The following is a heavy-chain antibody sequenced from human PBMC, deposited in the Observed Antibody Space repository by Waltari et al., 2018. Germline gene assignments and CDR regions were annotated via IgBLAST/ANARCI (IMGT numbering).Heavy chain of an antibody. D-gene: IGHD4-17*01. V-gene: IGHV3-53*01. Sequence: EVQLVESGGGLIQPGGSLRLSCAVSGFTVSTNYRSWVRQAPGKGLEWVSVIYTGGDTYYADSVKGRFSISRDNSKNTLYLQMNSLRVEDTAIYYCARGWIGTTSLGHDGMDVWGQGTTVTVSS. CDR3: ARGWIGTTSLGHDGMDV. CDR1: GFTVSTNY. CDR2: IYTGGDT. J-gene: IGHJ6*02.